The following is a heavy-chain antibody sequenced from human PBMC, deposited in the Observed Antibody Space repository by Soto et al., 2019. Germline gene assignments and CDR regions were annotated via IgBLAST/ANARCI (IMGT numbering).Heavy chain of an antibody. D-gene: IGHD3-22*01. CDR1: GGTFSSYA. J-gene: IGHJ4*02. V-gene: IGHV1-69*13. CDR2: IIPIFGTA. Sequence: GASVKVSCKASGGTFSSYAISWVLQAPGQGLEWMGWIIPIFGTANYAQKFQGRVTITADESTSTAYMELSSLRSEDTAVYYCARVPGDYYDSSGQALYFDYWGQGTLVTVSS. CDR3: ARVPGDYYDSSGQALYFDY.